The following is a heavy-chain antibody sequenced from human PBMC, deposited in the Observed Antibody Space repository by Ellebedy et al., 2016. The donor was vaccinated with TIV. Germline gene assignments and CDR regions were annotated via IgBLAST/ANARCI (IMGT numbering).Heavy chain of an antibody. CDR1: GFTFRSYE. CDR3: VRDFDSGGQPFDY. CDR2: ISTSGRTM. J-gene: IGHJ4*02. Sequence: PGGSLRLSCAASGFTFRSYEMNWVRQAPGKGLEWVSYISTSGRTMYYADAVRGRFTISRDNAKNSLFLHVNSLRIEDTAIYYCVRDFDSGGQPFDYWGQGTLVTVSS. V-gene: IGHV3-48*03. D-gene: IGHD3-10*01.